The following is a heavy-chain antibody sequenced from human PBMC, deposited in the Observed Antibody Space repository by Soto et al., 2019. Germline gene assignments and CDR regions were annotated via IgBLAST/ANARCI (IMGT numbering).Heavy chain of an antibody. CDR1: GYTFTDYY. Sequence: QVQLVQSGAEGKKPGASVKVSCKTSGYTFTDYYIHWVRQAPGQGLEWMAIINPDDVTTSYAQKFQGRVTLTRDTSTSTVYMELSSLTSEDTAVYYCARDPLRHFYGMDVWGQGTTVTVSS. D-gene: IGHD4-17*01. J-gene: IGHJ6*02. CDR2: INPDDVTT. CDR3: ARDPLRHFYGMDV. V-gene: IGHV1-46*01.